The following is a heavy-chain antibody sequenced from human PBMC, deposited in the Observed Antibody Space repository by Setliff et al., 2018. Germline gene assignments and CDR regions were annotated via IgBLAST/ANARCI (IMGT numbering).Heavy chain of an antibody. J-gene: IGHJ6*03. D-gene: IGHD1-7*01. CDR3: ESRTHPQFITGITQGGGWWYYYYMDV. CDR1: GYGFTGYY. CDR2: IIPGLGIL. V-gene: IGHV1-69*10. Sequence: SVKVSCKASGYGFTGYYIHWVRQAPGQGLEWMGGIIPGLGILDYAQKFQDRVTITADRSTSTAYIELSSIRSEDTAVYYCESRTHPQFITGITQGGGWWYYYYMDVWGRGTTVTVSS.